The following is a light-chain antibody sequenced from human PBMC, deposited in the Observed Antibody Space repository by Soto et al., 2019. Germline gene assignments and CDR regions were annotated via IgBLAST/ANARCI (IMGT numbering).Light chain of an antibody. V-gene: IGKV1-5*03. J-gene: IGKJ1*01. Sequence: DIQMTQSPSTLSASVGDRVTITCRASQSISSWLAWYQQKPGKAPKLLIYKASSLESGVPSRFSGSGSGTEFTLTNTSIQADDFTTYYSQQYNSYWTFGQGTKVEIK. CDR2: KAS. CDR3: QQYNSYWT. CDR1: QSISSW.